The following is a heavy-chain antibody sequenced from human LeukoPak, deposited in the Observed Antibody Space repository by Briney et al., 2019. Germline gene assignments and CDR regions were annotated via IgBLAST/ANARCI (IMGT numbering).Heavy chain of an antibody. J-gene: IGHJ4*02. CDR3: AKGLFSGCDKYLDS. CDR1: GFAFETYT. Sequence: PGGSLRLSCVASGFAFETYTMNWVRQAPGKGLEWVSFISSTSSDINYADSVRDRFTISRDNAKNSLFLQMDSLRVEDTAVYYCAKGLFSGCDKYLDSWGQGTLVTVSS. V-gene: IGHV3-21*04. D-gene: IGHD5-12*01. CDR2: ISSTSSDI.